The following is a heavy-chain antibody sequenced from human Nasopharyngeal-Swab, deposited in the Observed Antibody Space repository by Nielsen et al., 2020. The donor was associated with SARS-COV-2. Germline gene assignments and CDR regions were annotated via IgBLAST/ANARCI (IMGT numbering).Heavy chain of an antibody. Sequence: GESLKISCAASGFTFSSYAMSWVRQAPGKGLEWVSIISGSGDTTYWADSVNDRFSISRDNTKNTLYLQMNSLRAEGTAVYYCAKRDDYYESSGLGDWGQGTLVTVSS. D-gene: IGHD3-22*01. CDR3: AKRDDYYESSGLGD. J-gene: IGHJ4*02. CDR1: GFTFSSYA. CDR2: ISGSGDTT. V-gene: IGHV3-23*01.